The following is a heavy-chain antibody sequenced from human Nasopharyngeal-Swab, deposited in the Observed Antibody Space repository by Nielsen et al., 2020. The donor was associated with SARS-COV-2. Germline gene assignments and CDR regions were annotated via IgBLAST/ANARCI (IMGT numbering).Heavy chain of an antibody. CDR1: GGSISSGSYY. D-gene: IGHD1-26*01. CDR3: ARWSTISRFFDF. CDR2: IYSSGST. V-gene: IGHV4-61*02. Sequence: SETLSLTCTVSGGSISSGSYYWSWIRQPAGKGLEWIGRIYSSGSTNYNPSLKSRVTISVDTSKNQFSLKLNSVTAADTAVYYCARWSTISRFFDFWGQGTQVTVSS. J-gene: IGHJ4*02.